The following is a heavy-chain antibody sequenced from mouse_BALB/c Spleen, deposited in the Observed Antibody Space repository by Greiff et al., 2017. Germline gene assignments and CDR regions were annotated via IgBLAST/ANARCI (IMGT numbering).Heavy chain of an antibody. D-gene: IGHD2-4*01. CDR2: ILPGSGST. CDR3: ARTAYDYDDAWFAY. V-gene: IGHV1-9*01. CDR1: GYTFSSYW. J-gene: IGHJ3*01. Sequence: VQLQQSGAELMKPGASVKISCKATGYTFSSYWIEWVKQRPGHGLEWIGEILPGSGSTNYNEKFKGKATFTADTSSNTAYMQLSSLTSEDSAVYYCARTAYDYDDAWFAYWGQGTLVTVSA.